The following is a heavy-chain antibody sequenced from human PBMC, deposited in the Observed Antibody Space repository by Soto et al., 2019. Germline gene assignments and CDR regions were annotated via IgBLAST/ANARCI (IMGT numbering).Heavy chain of an antibody. CDR2: ISWNSGRT. D-gene: IGHD5-12*01. J-gene: IGHJ4*02. V-gene: IGHV3-9*01. Sequence: PGGSLRLSCARSGFTYDDYDMHWVRQAPGKGLEWVSAISWNSGRTAYADSVKGRFTISRDNAKNSLYLQMNSLRAEDTAVYYCARDCLNCGYGYPDFWGQGALVSVSS. CDR1: GFTYDDYD. CDR3: ARDCLNCGYGYPDF.